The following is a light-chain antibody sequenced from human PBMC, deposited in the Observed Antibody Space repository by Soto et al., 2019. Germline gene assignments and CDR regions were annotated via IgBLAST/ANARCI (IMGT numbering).Light chain of an antibody. CDR3: QQYDNSPLP. CDR2: TAS. J-gene: IGKJ1*01. Sequence: EIVLTQSPGTLSLSPGEGATLSCRASQSLSRTYLAWYQHKPGQAPRLLIYTASNRATGVPPRFRGSGSGTDLPLTISRLEPEDFALYYCQQYDNSPLPFGQGTQVEI. V-gene: IGKV3-20*01. CDR1: QSLSRTY.